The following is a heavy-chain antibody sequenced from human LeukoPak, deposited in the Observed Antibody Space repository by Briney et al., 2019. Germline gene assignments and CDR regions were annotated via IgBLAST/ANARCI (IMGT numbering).Heavy chain of an antibody. V-gene: IGHV3-74*01. D-gene: IGHD6-13*01. CDR2: INSDGSST. Sequence: GGSLRLSCAASGFTFSSSWMHWVRQAPEKGLVWVSRINSDGSSTSYADSVKGRFTISRDNAKNTLYLQMNSLRAEDTAVYYCARGAAGDNFDYWGQGTLVTVSS. J-gene: IGHJ4*02. CDR3: ARGAAGDNFDY. CDR1: GFTFSSSW.